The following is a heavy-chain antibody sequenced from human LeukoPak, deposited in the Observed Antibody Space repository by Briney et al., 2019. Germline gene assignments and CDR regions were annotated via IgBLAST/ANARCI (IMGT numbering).Heavy chain of an antibody. CDR1: GFTFSSYW. V-gene: IGHV3-74*01. CDR2: INSDGSST. CDR3: ARGGSGWYLDYFDY. D-gene: IGHD6-19*01. J-gene: IGHJ4*02. Sequence: PGGSLRLSCAASGFTFSSYWMHWVRQAPGKGLVWVPRINSDGSSTSYADSVKGRFTISKDNAKNTLYLQMNSLRAEDTAVYYCARGGSGWYLDYFDYWGQGTLVTVSS.